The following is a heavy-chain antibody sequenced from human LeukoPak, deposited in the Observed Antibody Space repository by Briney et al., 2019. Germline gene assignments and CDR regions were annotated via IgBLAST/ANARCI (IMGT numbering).Heavy chain of an antibody. D-gene: IGHD6-19*01. CDR1: GFTFSSYV. Sequence: PGGSLRLSCAASGFTFSSYVMHWVRQASGKGLEWVAIISYDGSNEYYADSVKGRFTISRDNSKNTLYLQMNSLRAEDTAVYYCAKHSSGFYVGLNWFDPWGQGTLVTVSS. V-gene: IGHV3-30*04. J-gene: IGHJ5*02. CDR3: AKHSSGFYVGLNWFDP. CDR2: ISYDGSNE.